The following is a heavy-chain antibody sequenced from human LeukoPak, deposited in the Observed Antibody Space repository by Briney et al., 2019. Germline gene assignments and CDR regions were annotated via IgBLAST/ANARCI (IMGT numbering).Heavy chain of an antibody. CDR2: ISSSGSTI. CDR3: AKDRGLFISVAGGAFDI. Sequence: PGGSLRLSCAASGFTFSSYEMNWVRQAPGKGLEWVSYISSSGSTIYYADSVKGRFTISRDNAKNSLYLQMNSLRAEDMALYYCAKDRGLFISVAGGAFDIWGQGTMVTVSS. CDR1: GFTFSSYE. V-gene: IGHV3-48*03. D-gene: IGHD6-19*01. J-gene: IGHJ3*02.